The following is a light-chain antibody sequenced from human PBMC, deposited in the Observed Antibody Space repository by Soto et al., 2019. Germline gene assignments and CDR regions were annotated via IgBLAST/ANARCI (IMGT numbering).Light chain of an antibody. J-gene: IGKJ2*01. Sequence: EIVLTQSPGTLSLSPGERATLSCRASQSVSSSYLAWYQQQPGQAPRLLIYGASSRATGIPDRFSGSGSGTDFTLTISRLEPEDLAVYYCQQYGSSPYTFGQGTKRESK. CDR1: QSVSSSY. CDR3: QQYGSSPYT. V-gene: IGKV3-20*01. CDR2: GAS.